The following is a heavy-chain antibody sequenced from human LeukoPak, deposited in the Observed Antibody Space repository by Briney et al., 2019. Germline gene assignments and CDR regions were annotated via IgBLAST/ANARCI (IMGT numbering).Heavy chain of an antibody. CDR2: IYYSGST. J-gene: IGHJ4*02. CDR3: ARSGKGFDY. D-gene: IGHD1-26*01. CDR1: GGSISSYY. V-gene: IGHV4-59*08. Sequence: SETLSLTCTVSGGSISSYYWSWIRQPPGKGLEWTGYIYYSGSTNYNPSLKSRVTISVDTSKNQFSLKLSSVTAADTAVYYCARSGKGFDYWGQGTLVTVSS.